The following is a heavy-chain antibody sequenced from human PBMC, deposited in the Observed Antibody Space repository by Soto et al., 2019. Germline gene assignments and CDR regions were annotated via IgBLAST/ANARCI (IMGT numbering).Heavy chain of an antibody. CDR2: IIPIFGTA. V-gene: IGHV1-69*01. J-gene: IGHJ6*02. CDR3: ASRDYDFWSGNYKSSPNYYYGMDV. Sequence: QVQLVQSGAEVKKPGSSVKVSCEASGGTFSSYAISWVRQAPGQGLEWMGGIIPIFGTANYAQKFQGRVTITADESTKTANMELSSLRSEDTAVYYCASRDYDFWSGNYKSSPNYYYGMDVWGQGTTVTVSS. D-gene: IGHD3-3*01. CDR1: GGTFSSYA.